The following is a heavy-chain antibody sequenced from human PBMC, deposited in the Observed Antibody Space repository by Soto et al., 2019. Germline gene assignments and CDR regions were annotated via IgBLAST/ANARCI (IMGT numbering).Heavy chain of an antibody. J-gene: IGHJ4*02. CDR3: AVDVGGGGGVGTPGH. V-gene: IGHV3-30-3*01. D-gene: IGHD5-12*01. Sequence: QVQLVESGGGVVQPGGSLRLSCAASGFIFSDHAMHWFRQAPGKGLEWVTVISNDGSRKFYAESLKGRLTISRDNLKSRLSLQMDSLRNEDTAVYYCAVDVGGGGGVGTPGHWGQGTLVTVSS. CDR1: GFIFSDHA. CDR2: ISNDGSRK.